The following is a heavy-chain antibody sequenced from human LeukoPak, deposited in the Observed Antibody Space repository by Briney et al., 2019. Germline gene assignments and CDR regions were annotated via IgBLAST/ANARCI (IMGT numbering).Heavy chain of an antibody. V-gene: IGHV3-21*01. Sequence: PGGSLRLSCVASGFTFSYYNMNWVCQAPGKGLEWVSSISSSSSYIYNADSVKGRFTISRDNSKNSLYLQMNSLRAQDTAVDYCARGALDGGNVDYWGQGTLVTVSS. J-gene: IGHJ4*02. CDR3: ARGALDGGNVDY. CDR1: GFTFSYYN. D-gene: IGHD4-23*01. CDR2: ISSSSSYI.